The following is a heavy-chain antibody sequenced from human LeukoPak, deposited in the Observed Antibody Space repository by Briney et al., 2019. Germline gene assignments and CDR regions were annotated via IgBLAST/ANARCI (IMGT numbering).Heavy chain of an antibody. V-gene: IGHV1-2*02. J-gene: IGHJ5*02. D-gene: IGHD3-10*01. CDR2: INPNSGVT. CDR3: ATGVDMIWFALQS. Sequence: ASVKVSCKASGYTFTGYYIHWVRQAPGQGLEWMGWINPNSGVTHYPQKFQGRVTMTRDTSISTAYMELSRLNSDDTAVYYCATGVDMIWFALQSWGQGTLVSVSS. CDR1: GYTFTGYY.